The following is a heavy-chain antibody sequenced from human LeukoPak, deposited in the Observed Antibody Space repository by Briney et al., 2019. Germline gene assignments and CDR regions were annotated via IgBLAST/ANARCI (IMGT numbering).Heavy chain of an antibody. Sequence: SETLCVIWTVCGGSIRSGGYYWRWMCQERGKGLEWIGYIYSSGSTYYNPSLKSRVTISVDTSKNQFSLKLSSVTAADTAVYYCARDRGGGGWFDPWGQGTLVTVSS. CDR2: IYSSGST. CDR3: ARDRGGGGWFDP. CDR1: GGSIRSGGYY. D-gene: IGHD2-15*01. J-gene: IGHJ5*02. V-gene: IGHV4-31*02.